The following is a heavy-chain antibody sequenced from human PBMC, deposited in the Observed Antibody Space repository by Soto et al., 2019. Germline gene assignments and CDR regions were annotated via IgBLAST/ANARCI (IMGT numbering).Heavy chain of an antibody. D-gene: IGHD2-2*01. CDR1: GYSFTSYW. J-gene: IGHJ6*02. Sequence: PGESLKISCKGSGYSFTSYWISWVRQMPGKGLEWMGRIDPSDSYTNYSPSFQGHVTISADKSISTAYLQWSSLKASDTAMYYCARLGSPVSVYYYYGMDVWGQGTTVTVSS. V-gene: IGHV5-10-1*01. CDR2: IDPSDSYT. CDR3: ARLGSPVSVYYYYGMDV.